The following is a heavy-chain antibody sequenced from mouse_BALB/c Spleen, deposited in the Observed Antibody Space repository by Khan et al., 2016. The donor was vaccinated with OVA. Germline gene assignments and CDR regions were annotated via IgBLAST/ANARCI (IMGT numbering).Heavy chain of an antibody. CDR2: ISGDSSTI. CDR1: GFTFSSYG. CDR3: TTSYYYGYYFDY. V-gene: IGHV5-17*02. D-gene: IGHD1-1*01. Sequence: EVELVESGGGLVQPGGSRKLSCAASGFTFSSYGMHWVRQAPGKGLEWVAYISGDSSTIYYAATVKGRFTISRDNHKKTLFLQMTRLMSEDTSMYYCTTSYYYGYYFDYWGPGTTLTVSS. J-gene: IGHJ2*01.